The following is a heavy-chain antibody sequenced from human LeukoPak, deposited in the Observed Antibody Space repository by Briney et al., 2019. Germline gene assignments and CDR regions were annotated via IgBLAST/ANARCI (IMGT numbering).Heavy chain of an antibody. V-gene: IGHV1-69*13. CDR1: GGTFISYA. J-gene: IGHJ4*02. Sequence: SVKVSCKASGGTFISYAISWVRQAPGQGLEWMGGIIPSFGKAKYQQKFQGRVTITAGESTSTAYIELSSLRYEDTAVYYRARRVCGSGYYIFDYWGQGTLVTVSS. CDR3: ARRVCGSGYYIFDY. D-gene: IGHD3-22*01. CDR2: IIPSFGKA.